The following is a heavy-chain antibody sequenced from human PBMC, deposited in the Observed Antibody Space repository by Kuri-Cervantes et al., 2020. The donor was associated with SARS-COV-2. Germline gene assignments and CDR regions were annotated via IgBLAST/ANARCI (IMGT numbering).Heavy chain of an antibody. CDR1: GGSISSSSYY. CDR2: IYYSGST. J-gene: IGHJ4*02. CDR3: ARQGFSKGGYFDY. D-gene: IGHD3-3*01. Sequence: SETLSLTCTVSGGSISSSSYYWGWIRQPPGKGLEWIGSIYYSGSTYYNPSLKSRVTISVDTSKNQFSLKPSSVTAADTAVYYCARQGFSKGGYFDYWGQGTLVTVSS. V-gene: IGHV4-39*01.